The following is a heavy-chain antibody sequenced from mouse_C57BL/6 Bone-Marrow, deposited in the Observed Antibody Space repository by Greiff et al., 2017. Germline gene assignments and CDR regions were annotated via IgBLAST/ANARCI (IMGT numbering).Heavy chain of an antibody. CDR1: GYTFTSYW. Sequence: QVQLQQPGAELVMPGASVKLSCKASGYTFTSYWMHWVKQRPGQGLEWIGEIDPSDSYTNYNQKFKGKSTLTVDKSSSTAYIQLSSLTSEDTAVYYFARPLGDYWGQGTTLTVSS. CDR3: ARPLGDY. D-gene: IGHD3-3*01. J-gene: IGHJ2*01. CDR2: IDPSDSYT. V-gene: IGHV1-69*01.